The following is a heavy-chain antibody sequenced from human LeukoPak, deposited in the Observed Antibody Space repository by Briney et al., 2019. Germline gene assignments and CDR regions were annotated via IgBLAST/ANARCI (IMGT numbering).Heavy chain of an antibody. D-gene: IGHD3-16*01. CDR2: TYSGGST. CDR1: GFTVSSNA. Sequence: PESSLILSCAASGFTVSSNAMSWVRQAPGKGLEWVSVTYSGGSTYYADSVKGRFTISRDNSKNTPYLQMNSLRDEDTAVYYCAREGGSYYLEYWGQGTLVTVSS. CDR3: AREGGSYYLEY. J-gene: IGHJ4*02. V-gene: IGHV3-53*01.